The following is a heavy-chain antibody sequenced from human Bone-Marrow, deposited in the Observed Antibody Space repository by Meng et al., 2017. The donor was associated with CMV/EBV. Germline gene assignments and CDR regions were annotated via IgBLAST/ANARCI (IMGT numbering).Heavy chain of an antibody. CDR1: GFTFSSYS. Sequence: GESLKISCAASGFTFSSYSMNWVHQAPGKGLEWVSSISSSSSYIYYADSVKGRFTISRDNAKNSLYLQMNSLRAEDTAVYYCARDLRHSVDTAMVTTAADYYYGRDVWGQGNTVNV. CDR2: ISSSSSYI. V-gene: IGHV3-21*01. CDR3: ARDLRHSVDTAMVTTAADYYYGRDV. D-gene: IGHD5-18*01. J-gene: IGHJ6*02.